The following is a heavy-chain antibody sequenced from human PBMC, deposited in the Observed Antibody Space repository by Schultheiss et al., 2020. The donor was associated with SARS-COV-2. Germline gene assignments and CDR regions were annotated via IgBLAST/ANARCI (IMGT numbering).Heavy chain of an antibody. CDR1: GGSISSYY. CDR2: IYYSGST. V-gene: IGHV4-59*01. D-gene: IGHD3-9*01. CDR3: ARGYYDILTGYYYFDY. J-gene: IGHJ4*02. Sequence: SETLSLTCTVSGGSISSYYWSWIRQPPGKGLEWIGYIYYSGSTNYNPSLKSRVTISVDTSKNQFSLKLSSVTAADTAVYYCARGYYDILTGYYYFDYWGQGTQVTVSS.